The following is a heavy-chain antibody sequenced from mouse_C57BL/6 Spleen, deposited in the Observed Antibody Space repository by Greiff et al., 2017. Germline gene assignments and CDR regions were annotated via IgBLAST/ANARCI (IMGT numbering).Heavy chain of an antibody. CDR2: INPSSGYT. CDR3: AIRGNYYFDY. D-gene: IGHD2-1*01. J-gene: IGHJ2*01. V-gene: IGHV1-4*01. CDR1: GYTFTSYT. Sequence: VQLQESGAELARPGASVQMSCKASGYTFTSYTMHWVKQRPGQGLEWIGYINPSSGYTKYNQKFKDKATLTADKSSSTAYMQLSSLTSEDSAVYYCAIRGNYYFDYWGQGTTLTVSS.